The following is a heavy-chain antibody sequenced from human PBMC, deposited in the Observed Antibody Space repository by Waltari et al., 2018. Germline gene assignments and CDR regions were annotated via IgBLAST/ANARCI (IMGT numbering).Heavy chain of an antibody. J-gene: IGHJ3*02. D-gene: IGHD4-17*01. CDR1: GGPISSSSYY. Sequence: QLQLQESGPGLVKPSETLSLTCTVSGGPISSSSYYWGRLRQPPGKGLEWIGRIYYSGSTYYNPSLKSRVTISVDTSKNQFSLKLSSVTAADTAVYYCARDSTVTTLGIDIWGQGTMVTVSS. CDR3: ARDSTVTTLGIDI. CDR2: IYYSGST. V-gene: IGHV4-39*02.